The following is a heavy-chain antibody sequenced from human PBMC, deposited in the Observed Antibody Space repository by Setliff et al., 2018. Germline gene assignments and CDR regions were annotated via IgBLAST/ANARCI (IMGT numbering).Heavy chain of an antibody. V-gene: IGHV1-18*01. CDR3: ARERATIVVEPDQAFFHH. D-gene: IGHD2-15*01. Sequence: PSVKVSCKASGYTFRSYGISWVRQAPGQGLEWMGWISAYNGFIVYAQKFQGRVTMTTDTSTNTAYMELRSLRSDDTAVYYCARERATIVVEPDQAFFHHWGQGTLVTVSS. J-gene: IGHJ1*01. CDR1: GYTFRSYG. CDR2: ISAYNGFI.